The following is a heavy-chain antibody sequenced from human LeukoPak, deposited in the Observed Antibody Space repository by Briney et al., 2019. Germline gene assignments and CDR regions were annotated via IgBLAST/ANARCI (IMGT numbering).Heavy chain of an antibody. Sequence: GGSRRLSCVASGFTFSSYSMNWVRQAPGKGLEWVSSISSSSSYKYYTDSVKGRFTISRDNAKNSLYLQMNSLRAEDTAVYYCARSEAGTYYWGQGTPGTVSS. CDR2: ISSSSSYK. J-gene: IGHJ4*02. CDR3: ARSEAGTYY. V-gene: IGHV3-21*01. D-gene: IGHD1-1*01. CDR1: GFTFSSYS.